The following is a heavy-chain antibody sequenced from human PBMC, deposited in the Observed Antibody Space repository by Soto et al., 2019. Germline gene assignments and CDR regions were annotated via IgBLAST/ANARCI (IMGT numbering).Heavy chain of an antibody. D-gene: IGHD6-13*01. V-gene: IGHV3-9*01. CDR3: VKDESINWYSGHFRH. Sequence: VQLVESGGGLVQPGRSLRLSCAASGFTFDDYAMHWVRQVPGKGLEWVSGINWNSGSIGYGDSVKGRFAISRDNAKNFLHLQMNSLSAEDTAFYYCVKDESINWYSGHFRHWGQGTLVTVSS. J-gene: IGHJ1*01. CDR1: GFTFDDYA. CDR2: INWNSGSI.